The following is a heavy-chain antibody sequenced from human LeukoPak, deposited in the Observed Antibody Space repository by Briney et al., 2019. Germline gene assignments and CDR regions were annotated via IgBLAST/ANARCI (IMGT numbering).Heavy chain of an antibody. V-gene: IGHV1-8*01. CDR1: GYTFTSYD. D-gene: IGHD6-19*01. CDR3: ARVYGSGWLPFDY. J-gene: IGHJ4*02. CDR2: MNPNSGNT. Sequence: ASVKVSCKASGYTFTSYDISWVRQATGQGLEWMGWMNPNSGNTGYAQKFQGRVTMTRNTSIGTAYMELSSLRSEDTAVYYCARVYGSGWLPFDYWGQGTLDTVSS.